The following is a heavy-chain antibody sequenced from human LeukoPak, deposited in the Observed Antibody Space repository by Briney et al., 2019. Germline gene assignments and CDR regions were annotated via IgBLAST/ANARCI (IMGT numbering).Heavy chain of an antibody. CDR1: GFTFSDYY. V-gene: IGHV3-11*01. J-gene: IGHJ3*02. CDR3: ARARLGYCSSTSCYLDAFDI. D-gene: IGHD2-2*01. Sequence: GGTLRLSCAASGFTFSDYYMSWIRQAPGKGLEWVSYISSSGSTIYNADSVKGRFTISRDNAKNSLYLQMNSLRAEDTAVYYCARARLGYCSSTSCYLDAFDIWGQGTMVTVSS. CDR2: ISSSGSTI.